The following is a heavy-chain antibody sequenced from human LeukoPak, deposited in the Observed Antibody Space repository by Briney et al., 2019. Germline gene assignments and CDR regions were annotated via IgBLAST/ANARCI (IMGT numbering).Heavy chain of an antibody. CDR2: LSGSGGRT. D-gene: IGHD5-12*01. CDR1: GFTFSSYA. V-gene: IGHV3-23*01. CDR3: AKETGYSAYDYGDY. J-gene: IGHJ4*02. Sequence: GGSLRLSYAASGFTFSSYAMSWVRQAPGKGLEWVSGLSGSGGRTYYADSAKGRSTTSEDNSKTTLYLQMSSLRADATARFYCAKETGYSAYDYGDYWGQGTLVTVSP.